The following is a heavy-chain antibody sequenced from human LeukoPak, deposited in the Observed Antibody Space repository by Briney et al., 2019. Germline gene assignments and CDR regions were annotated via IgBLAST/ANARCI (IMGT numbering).Heavy chain of an antibody. J-gene: IGHJ4*02. CDR1: GFTFSSYE. V-gene: IGHV3-48*03. Sequence: GGSLRLSCAASGFTFSSYEMNWVRLAPGKGLEWVSYISSSGSTIYYADSVKGRFTISRDNAKNSLYLQMNSLRAEDTAVYYCANVGRSNFDYWGQGTLVTVSS. CDR2: ISSSGSTI. D-gene: IGHD6-13*01. CDR3: ANVGRSNFDY.